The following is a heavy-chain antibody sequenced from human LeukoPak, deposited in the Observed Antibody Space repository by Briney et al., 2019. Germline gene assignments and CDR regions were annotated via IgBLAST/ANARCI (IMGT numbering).Heavy chain of an antibody. Sequence: ASVRVSCTASGYTFTGYYMHWVRQAPGQGREWMGWINPNSGGTNYAQKFQGRVTMTRDTSISTAYMELSRLRSDDTAVYYCAREGNRAVAGFNFDYWGQGALVTVSS. J-gene: IGHJ4*02. CDR2: INPNSGGT. CDR1: GYTFTGYY. D-gene: IGHD6-19*01. V-gene: IGHV1-2*02. CDR3: AREGNRAVAGFNFDY.